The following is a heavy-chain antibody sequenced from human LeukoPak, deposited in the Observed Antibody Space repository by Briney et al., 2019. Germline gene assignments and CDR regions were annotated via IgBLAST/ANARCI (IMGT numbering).Heavy chain of an antibody. D-gene: IGHD6-13*01. V-gene: IGHV1-2*02. CDR1: GGTFSSYA. CDR3: ARDLATIAAANDAFDI. CDR2: INPNSGGT. Sequence: ASVKVSCKASGGTFSSYAISWVLQAPGQGLEWMGWINPNSGGTNYAQKFQGRVTMTRDTSISTAYMELSRLRSDDTAVYYCARDLATIAAANDAFDIWGQGTMVTVSS. J-gene: IGHJ3*02.